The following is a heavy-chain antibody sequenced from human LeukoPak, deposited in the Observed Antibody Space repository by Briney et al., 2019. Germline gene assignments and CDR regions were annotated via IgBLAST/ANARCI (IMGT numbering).Heavy chain of an antibody. J-gene: IGHJ4*02. CDR2: ISGSGGST. V-gene: IGHV3-23*01. CDR1: GFTFSNYA. CDR3: AKRIQSAMAMGY. D-gene: IGHD5-18*01. Sequence: GGSLRLSCAASGFTFSNYALSWVRQAPGKGLEWVSDISGSGGSTYYADSVKGRFTISRDNSKNTMYLQMNSLRAEGTAVYYCAKRIQSAMAMGYWGQGTLVTVSS.